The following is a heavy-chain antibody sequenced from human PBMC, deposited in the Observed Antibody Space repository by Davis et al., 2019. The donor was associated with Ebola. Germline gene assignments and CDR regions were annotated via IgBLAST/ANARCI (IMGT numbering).Heavy chain of an antibody. CDR3: ARESIVVVAATPYYYYGMDV. V-gene: IGHV1-18*04. CDR2: ISAYNGNT. D-gene: IGHD2-15*01. Sequence: AASVKVSCKASGYTFTTYGISWVRQAPGQGLEWMGWISAYNGNTNYAQKLQGRVTMTTDTSTSTVYMELSSLRSEDTAVYYCARESIVVVAATPYYYYGMDVWGKGTTVTVSS. J-gene: IGHJ6*04. CDR1: GYTFTTYG.